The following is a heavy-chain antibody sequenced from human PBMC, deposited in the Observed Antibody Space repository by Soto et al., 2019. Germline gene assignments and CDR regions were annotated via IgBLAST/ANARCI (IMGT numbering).Heavy chain of an antibody. J-gene: IGHJ3*02. CDR2: IREDGSQE. V-gene: IGHV3-7*05. CDR3: TRDANYRDDSAYYDVFDI. Sequence: DVQLTESGGGLVQPGGSLRISCGGPGFSFGGGWMAWVRPAPGKGLEWVANIREDGSQEHYADSVRGRFSVSRDNAKDSLYLQMNSLRLEDTAVYYCTRDANYRDDSAYYDVFDIWGQGTMVTVSS. CDR1: GFSFGGGW. D-gene: IGHD3-16*01.